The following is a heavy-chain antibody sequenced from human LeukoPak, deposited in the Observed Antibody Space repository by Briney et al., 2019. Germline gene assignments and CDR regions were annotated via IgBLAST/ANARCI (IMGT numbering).Heavy chain of an antibody. CDR3: ADAGIVVATNWFDP. J-gene: IGHJ5*01. V-gene: IGHV4-59*01. CDR2: IYYSGST. D-gene: IGHD6-19*01. Sequence: PSETLSLTCTVSGGSISSYYWSWIRQPPGKGPEWIGYIYYSGSTTYNPSPNSRVTISVDTSKNQFSRKLSSVTAADTAVYYCADAGIVVATNWFDPWGQGTLVTVSS. CDR1: GGSISSYY.